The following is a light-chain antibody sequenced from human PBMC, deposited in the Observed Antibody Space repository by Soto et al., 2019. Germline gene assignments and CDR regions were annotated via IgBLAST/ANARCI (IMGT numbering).Light chain of an antibody. Sequence: DIQMTQSPSTLSASVGDRVTITCRASQSISSWLAWYQKKPGKAPNLLIYKTSSLESGVPSRFSGSGSGTEFTLTVNSLQPDDFATYYCQQYDSYPLTFGGGIKVEIK. V-gene: IGKV1-5*03. CDR2: KTS. CDR1: QSISSW. J-gene: IGKJ4*01. CDR3: QQYDSYPLT.